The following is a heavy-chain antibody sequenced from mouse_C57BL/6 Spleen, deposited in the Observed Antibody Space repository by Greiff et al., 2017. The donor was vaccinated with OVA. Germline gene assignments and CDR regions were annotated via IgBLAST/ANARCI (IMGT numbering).Heavy chain of an antibody. Sequence: VQLKQSGPGLVKPSQSLSLTCSVTGYSITSGYYWNWIRQFPGNKLEWMGYISYDGSNNYNPSLKNRISITRDTSKNQFFLKLNSVTTEDTATYYCARVDGNYPFAYWGQGTLVTVSA. J-gene: IGHJ3*01. V-gene: IGHV3-6*01. CDR3: ARVDGNYPFAY. CDR1: GYSITSGYY. CDR2: ISYDGSN. D-gene: IGHD2-1*01.